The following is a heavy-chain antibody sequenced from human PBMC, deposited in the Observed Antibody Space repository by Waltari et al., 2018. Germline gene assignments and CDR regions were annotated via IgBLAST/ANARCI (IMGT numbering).Heavy chain of an antibody. Sequence: EVQLVESGGGLVQPGGSLRLSCEASGFSSDWMDWVRQAPGKGLEWVDNINEDGGEKYYLGSVKGRFTISRDNAKKLVYLEMNSLRAEDTAIYYCSKRLEIWGRGTMVAVSS. V-gene: IGHV3-7*01. CDR2: INEDGGEK. CDR1: GFSSDW. CDR3: SKRLEI. J-gene: IGHJ3*02.